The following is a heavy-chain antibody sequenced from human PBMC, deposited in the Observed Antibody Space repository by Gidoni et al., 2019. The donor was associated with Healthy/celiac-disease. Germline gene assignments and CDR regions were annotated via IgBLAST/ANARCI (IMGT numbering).Heavy chain of an antibody. Sequence: EVQLVESGGVVVQPGGSLRLSCAASGFTFDDYTMHWVRQAPGKGLEWVSLISWDGGSTYYADSVKGRFTISRDNSKNSLYLQMNSLRTEDTALYYCAKGYYDILTGYHPPPWFDYWGQGTLVTVSS. CDR1: GFTFDDYT. V-gene: IGHV3-43*01. CDR2: ISWDGGST. J-gene: IGHJ4*02. CDR3: AKGYYDILTGYHPPPWFDY. D-gene: IGHD3-9*01.